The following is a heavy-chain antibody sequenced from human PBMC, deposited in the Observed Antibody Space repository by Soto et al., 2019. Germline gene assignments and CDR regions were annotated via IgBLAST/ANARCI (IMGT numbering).Heavy chain of an antibody. CDR2: MNPNSGQA. J-gene: IGHJ5*02. V-gene: IGHV1-8*01. CDR1: GYTFSSYD. CDR3: ARAPLTMVGNWFDP. Sequence: ASVKVSCKASGYTFSSYDINWVRQATGQGLEWMGWMNPNSGQAGYAQKFQGRLTMTRDSSIRTAYMELSNLGSEDTAVYYCARAPLTMVGNWFDPSGQGTLVTVS. D-gene: IGHD3-10*01.